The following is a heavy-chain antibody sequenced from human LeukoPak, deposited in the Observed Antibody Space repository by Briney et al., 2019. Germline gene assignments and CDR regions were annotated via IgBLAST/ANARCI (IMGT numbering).Heavy chain of an antibody. CDR2: INGDGTYT. J-gene: IGHJ6*02. Sequence: HAGGSLRLSCAASGFTFSTYWMHWVRQAPGKGLVWVAQINGDGTYTTYADSMKGRSTISRDNAKNTLYLHINSLRVEDTSVFYCVRGAYYFYGMDVWGQGTTVTASS. D-gene: IGHD3-16*01. CDR3: VRGAYYFYGMDV. CDR1: GFTFSTYW. V-gene: IGHV3-74*03.